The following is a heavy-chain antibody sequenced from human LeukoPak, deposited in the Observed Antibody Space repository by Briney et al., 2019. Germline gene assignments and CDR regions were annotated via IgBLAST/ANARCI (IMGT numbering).Heavy chain of an antibody. J-gene: IGHJ4*02. CDR2: INEDGSVQ. D-gene: IGHD3-10*01. Sequence: GGSLRLSCVASGFIFSDFWMNWVRLVPGKGLEGVANINEDGSVQDYVGSVRGRFTISRDNAKNSLYLHMNSVRVEDTAVYYCATRESSMARSHWGQGTLVTISS. V-gene: IGHV3-7*01. CDR3: ATRESSMARSH. CDR1: GFIFSDFW.